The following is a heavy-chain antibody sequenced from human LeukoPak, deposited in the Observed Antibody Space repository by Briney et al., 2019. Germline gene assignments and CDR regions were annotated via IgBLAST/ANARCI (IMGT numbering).Heavy chain of an antibody. V-gene: IGHV1-69*13. CDR1: GGTFSSYA. D-gene: IGHD2-15*01. CDR3: ARDRLGYCSGGSCYSGSDI. J-gene: IGHJ3*02. CDR2: IIPIFGTA. Sequence: SVKVSCTASGGTFSSYAISWVRQAPGQGLEWMGGIIPIFGTANYAQKFQGRVTITADESTSTAYMELSSLRSEDTAVYYCARDRLGYCSGGSCYSGSDIWGQGTMVTVSS.